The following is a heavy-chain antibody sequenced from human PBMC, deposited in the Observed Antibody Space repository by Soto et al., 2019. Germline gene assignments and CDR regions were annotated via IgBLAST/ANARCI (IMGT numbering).Heavy chain of an antibody. CDR1: GYTFTSYG. V-gene: IGHV1-18*01. CDR2: ISTAHSDI. J-gene: IGHJ4*02. Sequence: ASVKVSCKASGYTFTSYGISWVRQAPGQGLEWMGWISTAHSDIGYAQKFQGRVTMTRDTSTSTAFLEVRSLTSDDTALYYCARDLAYIRQYWGQGTQVTAPQ. CDR3: ARDLAYIRQY. D-gene: IGHD4-17*01.